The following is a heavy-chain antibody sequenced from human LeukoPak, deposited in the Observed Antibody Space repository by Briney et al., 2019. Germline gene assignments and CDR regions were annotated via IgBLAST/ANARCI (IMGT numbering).Heavy chain of an antibody. V-gene: IGHV1-69*13. CDR1: GGTFSSYA. D-gene: IGHD3-22*01. Sequence: ASVKVSCKASGGTFSSYAISWVRQAPGQGLEWMGGIIPIFGTANYAQKFQGRVTITADESTSTAYMELSSLRSEDTAVYYCARGKRYYDSSGYFWYFDYWGQGTLVTVSS. J-gene: IGHJ4*02. CDR3: ARGKRYYDSSGYFWYFDY. CDR2: IIPIFGTA.